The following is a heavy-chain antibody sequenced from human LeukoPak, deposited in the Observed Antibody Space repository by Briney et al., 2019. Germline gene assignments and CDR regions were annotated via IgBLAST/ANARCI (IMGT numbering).Heavy chain of an antibody. CDR1: GYSISSGYY. D-gene: IGHD4-11*01. V-gene: IGHV4-38-2*01. CDR3: ARRPSYSNYVGYYYYYMDV. CDR2: IYHSGST. Sequence: SETLSLTCAVSGYSISSGYYWGWIRQPPGKGLEWIGSIYHSGSTYYNPSLKSRVTISVDTSKNQFSLKLSSVTAADTAVYYCARRPSYSNYVGYYYYYMDVWGKGTTVTLSS. J-gene: IGHJ6*03.